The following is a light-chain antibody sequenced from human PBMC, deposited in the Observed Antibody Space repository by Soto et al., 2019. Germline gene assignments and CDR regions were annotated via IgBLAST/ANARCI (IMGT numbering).Light chain of an antibody. CDR2: EVT. J-gene: IGLJ2*01. Sequence: QSVLTQPASVSGSPGQSITISCAGTRDDIGAYDYVSWYQQHPGNAPKLLVYEVTNRPSGVSDRFSGSKSGNTASLTISGIQAEDDADYSCTSSINSSAVVFGGGTTVTVL. CDR3: TSSINSSAVV. CDR1: RDDIGAYDY. V-gene: IGLV2-14*01.